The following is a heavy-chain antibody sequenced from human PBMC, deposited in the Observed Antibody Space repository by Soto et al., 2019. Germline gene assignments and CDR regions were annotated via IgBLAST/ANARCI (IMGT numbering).Heavy chain of an antibody. Sequence: PGGSLRLSCAASGFTFSSYWMSWVRQAPGKGLEWVANIKQDGSEKYYVDSVKGRFTISRDNAKNSLYLQMNSLRAKDTAVYYCASGCSSTSCHEGAFDIWGQGTMVTVSS. CDR3: ASGCSSTSCHEGAFDI. D-gene: IGHD2-2*01. CDR2: IKQDGSEK. J-gene: IGHJ3*02. CDR1: GFTFSSYW. V-gene: IGHV3-7*01.